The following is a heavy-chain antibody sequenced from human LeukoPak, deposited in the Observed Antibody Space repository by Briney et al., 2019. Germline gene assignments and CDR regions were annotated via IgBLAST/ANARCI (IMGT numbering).Heavy chain of an antibody. Sequence: SETLSLTCTVSGGSMSSYYWSWIRQPPGKGLEWIGYIYYSGSTNYNPSLKSRVTISVDTSKNQFSLKLSSVTAADTAVYYCARDRRTVVGATTWYYFDYWGQGTLVTVSS. CDR3: ARDRRTVVGATTWYYFDY. CDR2: IYYSGST. V-gene: IGHV4-59*01. J-gene: IGHJ4*02. CDR1: GGSMSSYY. D-gene: IGHD1-26*01.